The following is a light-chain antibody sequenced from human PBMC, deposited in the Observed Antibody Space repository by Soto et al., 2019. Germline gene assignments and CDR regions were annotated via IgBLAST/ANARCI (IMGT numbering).Light chain of an antibody. CDR1: SGHSTYT. Sequence: QAVVTQSSSASASLGSSVKLTCTLSSGHSTYTIAWHQQQPGKAPRYLMKIERSGSYNKGSGVPDRFSGSSSGADRYLTISNLQSEDEADYYCETWDSNTHTVFGGGTKLTVL. CDR2: IERSGSY. J-gene: IGLJ7*01. V-gene: IGLV4-60*03. CDR3: ETWDSNTHTV.